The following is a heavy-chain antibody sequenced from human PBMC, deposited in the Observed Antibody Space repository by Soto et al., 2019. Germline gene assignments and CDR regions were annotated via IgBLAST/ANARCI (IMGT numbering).Heavy chain of an antibody. Sequence: QVQLQESGPGLVKPSETLSLTCTASGGSISSYYWSWIRQSPGKGLEWIGYIHYSGGTNYNPSLKSRATISVDTSKNQFSLKLDSVSAADTAVYYCARGTVTVNYFDYWGQGTRVTVSS. J-gene: IGHJ4*02. D-gene: IGHD4-17*01. CDR1: GGSISSYY. CDR2: IHYSGGT. CDR3: ARGTVTVNYFDY. V-gene: IGHV4-59*12.